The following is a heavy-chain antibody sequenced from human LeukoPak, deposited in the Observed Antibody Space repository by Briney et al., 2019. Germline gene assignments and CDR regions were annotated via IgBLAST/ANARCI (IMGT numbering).Heavy chain of an antibody. D-gene: IGHD3-10*01. V-gene: IGHV5-51*01. CDR1: GYSFTRYW. J-gene: IGHJ6*03. CDR2: IYPGDSDT. Sequence: GESLNISCKGSGYSFTRYWFGRVRQMPGNGQEWMGIIYPGDSDTRYSPSFQGQVTISADKSISYAYLRSSSLKTSDTAMYYCARLLTMVRGVPYYYYYYYMDVWGKGTTVTVSS. CDR3: ARLLTMVRGVPYYYYYYYMDV.